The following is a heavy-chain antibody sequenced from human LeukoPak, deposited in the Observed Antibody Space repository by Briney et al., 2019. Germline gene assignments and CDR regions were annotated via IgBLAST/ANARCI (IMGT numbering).Heavy chain of an antibody. CDR1: GFTFRSYS. D-gene: IGHD5-24*01. Sequence: PGGSLRLSCAAYGFTFRSYSMNWVRQAPGKGLEWVSSISSSSSYIYYADSVKGRFTISRDNAKNSLYLQMNSLRAEDTAVYYCASQRDGYSFWGQGTLVTVSS. CDR3: ASQRDGYSF. V-gene: IGHV3-21*01. J-gene: IGHJ4*02. CDR2: ISSSSSYI.